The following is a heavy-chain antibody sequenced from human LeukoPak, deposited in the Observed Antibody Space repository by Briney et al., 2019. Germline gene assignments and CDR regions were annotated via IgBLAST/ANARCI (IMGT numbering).Heavy chain of an antibody. D-gene: IGHD2-21*01. J-gene: IGHJ1*01. V-gene: IGHV1-69*05. CDR3: ARETAYCGGDCYLGYFQH. Sequence: ASVKVSCKASGGTFSSYAISWVRQAPGQGLEWMGGIIPIFGTANYAQKFQGRVTITTDESTSTAYMELSSLRSEDTAVYYCARETAYCGGDCYLGYFQHWGQGTLVTVSS. CDR2: IIPIFGTA. CDR1: GGTFSSYA.